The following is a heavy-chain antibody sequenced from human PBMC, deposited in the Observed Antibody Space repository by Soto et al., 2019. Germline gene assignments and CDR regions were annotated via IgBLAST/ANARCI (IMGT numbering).Heavy chain of an antibody. Sequence: QLQLQESGPGLVKPSATLSLTCTVSGGSISSSNYYWGWIRQPPEKGLEWIGSISYSGSTYYNPSLKSRVTLSVDTSKNQFSLKLTSVTAADTTVYYCARRRYSIGWSTNWFDPWGPGTLVTVSS. J-gene: IGHJ5*02. CDR1: GGSISSSNYY. CDR2: ISYSGST. D-gene: IGHD6-19*01. CDR3: ARRRYSIGWSTNWFDP. V-gene: IGHV4-39*01.